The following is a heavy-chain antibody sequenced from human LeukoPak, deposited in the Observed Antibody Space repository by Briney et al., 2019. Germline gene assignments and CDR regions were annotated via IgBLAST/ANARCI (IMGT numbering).Heavy chain of an antibody. J-gene: IGHJ3*02. Sequence: GGCLRLSCAASGFTFSSYAMSWVRQAPGKGLERVSTISGSGGSTYYADPVKGRFTISRDNSKDTVYLQMNSLRAEDTAVYHCAKDILRGYTYGYSAFDIWGQGTMVTVSS. D-gene: IGHD5-18*01. CDR2: ISGSGGST. CDR3: AKDILRGYTYGYSAFDI. V-gene: IGHV3-23*01. CDR1: GFTFSSYA.